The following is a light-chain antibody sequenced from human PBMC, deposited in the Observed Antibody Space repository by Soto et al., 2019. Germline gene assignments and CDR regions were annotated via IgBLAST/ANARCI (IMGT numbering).Light chain of an antibody. V-gene: IGLV2-8*01. CDR3: SSYAGSNNFFYV. CDR1: SSDVGAYNY. Sequence: QSALTQPPSASGSPGQSVTISCTGTSSDVGAYNYVSWCQQHPGKAPKLMIYEVSKRPSGVPDRFSGSKSGNTASLTVSGLQVEDEADYYCSSYAGSNNFFYVLGTGTKVTVL. J-gene: IGLJ1*01. CDR2: EVS.